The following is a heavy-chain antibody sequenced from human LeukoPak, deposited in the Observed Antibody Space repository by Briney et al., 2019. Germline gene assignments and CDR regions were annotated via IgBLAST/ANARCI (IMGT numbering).Heavy chain of an antibody. CDR3: ARGQLRLSN. Sequence: SETLSLTCAVYGGSFNGYYWTWIRQPPGKGLEWIGEINHSGSTDYNPSLKSRVTISVDMSKNQFSLKLNSVTAADTAVYYCARGQLRLSNWGQGSLVIVSS. CDR2: INHSGST. J-gene: IGHJ4*02. CDR1: GGSFNGYY. V-gene: IGHV4-34*01. D-gene: IGHD6-25*01.